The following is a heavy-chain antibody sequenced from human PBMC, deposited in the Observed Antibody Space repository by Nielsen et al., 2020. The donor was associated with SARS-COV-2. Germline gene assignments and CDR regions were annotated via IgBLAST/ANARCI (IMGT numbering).Heavy chain of an antibody. Sequence: SDTLSLTCTVSGGSISSYYWSWIRQPPGKGLEWIGYIYYSGSTNYNPSLKSRVTISVDTSKNQFSLKLSSVTAADTAVYYCARRGGYYYMDVWGKGTTVTVSS. CDR1: GGSISSYY. CDR3: ARRGGYYYMDV. J-gene: IGHJ6*03. CDR2: IYYSGST. V-gene: IGHV4-59*08. D-gene: IGHD3-16*01.